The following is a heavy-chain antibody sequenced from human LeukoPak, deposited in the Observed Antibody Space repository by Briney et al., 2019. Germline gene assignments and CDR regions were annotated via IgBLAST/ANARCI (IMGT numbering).Heavy chain of an antibody. CDR3: ARGGSTWFGELTPPFDY. Sequence: SETLSLTCTVSGGSISSYYWSWIRQPPGKGLEWIGYIYYSGSTNYNPSLKSRVTISVDTSKNQFSLKLSSVTAADTAVYYCARGGSTWFGELTPPFDYWGQGTLVTVSS. CDR1: GGSISSYY. D-gene: IGHD3-10*01. V-gene: IGHV4-59*12. CDR2: IYYSGST. J-gene: IGHJ4*02.